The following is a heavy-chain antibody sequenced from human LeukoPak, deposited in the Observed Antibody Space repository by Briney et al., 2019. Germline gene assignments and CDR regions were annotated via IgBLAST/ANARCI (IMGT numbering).Heavy chain of an antibody. D-gene: IGHD4-17*01. CDR2: VYHTGST. CDR1: GDSISSHY. V-gene: IGHV4-59*11. J-gene: IGHJ2*01. CDR3: AAKVTTRWYFDL. Sequence: SETLSLTCNVSGDSISSHYWSWIRQPPGTGLEWIGFVYHTGSTNYNPSPKSRVTISVDTSKNQFSLKMRSVTAADTAVYYCAAKVTTRWYFDLWGRGTLVTVSS.